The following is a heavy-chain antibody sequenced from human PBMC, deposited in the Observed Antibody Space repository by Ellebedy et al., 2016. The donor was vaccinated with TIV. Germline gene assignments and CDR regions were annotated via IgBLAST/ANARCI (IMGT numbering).Heavy chain of an antibody. J-gene: IGHJ5*02. D-gene: IGHD3-16*01. CDR2: IYTDGGT. CDR3: ARDPGGGGDYGDNWFDP. Sequence: PGGSLRLSCAASGLIVSSCFMSWVRQAPGKGLEWVSIIYTDGGTNYTDSVRDRFTISRDDSGNTLYLQMNGLRAEDTAVYYCARDPGGGGDYGDNWFDPWGQGTLVTVSS. V-gene: IGHV3-66*01. CDR1: GLIVSSCF.